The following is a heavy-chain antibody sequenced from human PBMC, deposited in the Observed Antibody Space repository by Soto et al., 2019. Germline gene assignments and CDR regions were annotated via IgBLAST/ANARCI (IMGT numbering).Heavy chain of an antibody. V-gene: IGHV3-53*01. Sequence: GSLRLSCAASGFTVSSNYMSWVRQAPGKGLEWVSVIYSGGSTFYADSVEGRFTIVRVNSKITLYFQMNSLTTEDTAVYYCAQNPTAGAFDIWRQGTMVTASS. CDR3: AQNPTAGAFDI. CDR1: GFTVSSNY. J-gene: IGHJ3*02. CDR2: IYSGGST. D-gene: IGHD4-4*01.